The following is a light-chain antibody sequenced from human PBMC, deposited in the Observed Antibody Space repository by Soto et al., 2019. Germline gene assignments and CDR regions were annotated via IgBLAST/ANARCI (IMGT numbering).Light chain of an antibody. J-gene: IGKJ1*01. CDR1: PSVSSNY. Sequence: EIVLTQSPGTLSLSPGERATLSCRASPSVSSNYLAWYQQKPGQAPRLLIYATSTRATGIPDRFSGSGSGTDFTLTISRLEPEDSAVYYCQQYVTSPEWMFGQGTKVDI. CDR2: ATS. CDR3: QQYVTSPEWM. V-gene: IGKV3-20*01.